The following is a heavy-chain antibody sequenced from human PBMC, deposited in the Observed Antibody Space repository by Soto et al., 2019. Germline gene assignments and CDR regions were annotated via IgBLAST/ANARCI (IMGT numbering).Heavy chain of an antibody. CDR3: TTRPYYYASSGYSGGQSPFDY. CDR2: IKSKTDGGTT. D-gene: IGHD3-22*01. V-gene: IGHV3-15*07. Sequence: PGGSLRLSCAASGFTFSNAWMNWVRQAPGKGLEWVGRIKSKTDGGTTDYAAPVKGRFTISRDDSKNTLYLQMNSLKTEDTAVYYCTTRPYYYASSGYSGGQSPFDYWGQGTLVTVSP. J-gene: IGHJ4*02. CDR1: GFTFSNAW.